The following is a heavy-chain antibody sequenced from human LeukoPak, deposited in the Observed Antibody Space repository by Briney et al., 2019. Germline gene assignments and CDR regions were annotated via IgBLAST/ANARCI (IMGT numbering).Heavy chain of an antibody. V-gene: IGHV3-74*03. CDR2: IYSDGRSL. Sequence: GGSLRLSCAGSGFNFTGYWMHWVRQPPGKGLVWISRIYSDGRSLTYADSVMGRFTISRDNANNMLYLQMNSLRAEDTAVYYCARGRGLGELAVASFDSWGQGTPVTVSS. CDR3: ARGRGLGELAVASFDS. CDR1: GFNFTGYW. J-gene: IGHJ4*02. D-gene: IGHD6-19*01.